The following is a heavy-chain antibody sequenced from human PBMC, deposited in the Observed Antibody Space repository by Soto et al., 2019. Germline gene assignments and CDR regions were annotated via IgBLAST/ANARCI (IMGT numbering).Heavy chain of an antibody. V-gene: IGHV1-18*01. CDR2: ISGYDGHT. CDR3: ARDEGFLRS. J-gene: IGHJ5*02. D-gene: IGHD3-3*01. CDR1: GYTFTNYG. Sequence: QVQLVQSGPEVKKPGASVKVSCKTSGYTFTNYGMAWVRQAPRQGLEWMGWISGYDGHTNYAQKFHVRVTMTTDTSTKTAYMEMRSLRPDDAAVYYCARDEGFLRSWGQGTQVAVSS.